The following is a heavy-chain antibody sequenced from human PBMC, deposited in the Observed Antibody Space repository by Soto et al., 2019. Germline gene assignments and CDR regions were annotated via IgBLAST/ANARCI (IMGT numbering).Heavy chain of an antibody. CDR1: GYTFTSYG. V-gene: IGHV1-18*01. CDR2: ISAYNGNT. D-gene: IGHD4-17*01. CDR3: ARVPRTPYGDYGNYFDY. Sequence: ASVKVSCEASGYTFTSYGISWVRRAPGQGLEWMGWISAYNGNTNYAQKLQGRVTMTTDTSTSTAYMELRSLRSDDTAVYYCARVPRTPYGDYGNYFDYWGQGTLVTVSS. J-gene: IGHJ4*02.